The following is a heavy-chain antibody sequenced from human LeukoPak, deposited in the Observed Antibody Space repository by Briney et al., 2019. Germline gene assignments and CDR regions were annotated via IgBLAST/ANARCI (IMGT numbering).Heavy chain of an antibody. CDR1: GFSFSSYE. J-gene: IGHJ4*02. V-gene: IGHV3-48*03. CDR2: INTGGSTI. CDR3: ARDRPLSTYCGGDCYYKRGDY. D-gene: IGHD2-21*02. Sequence: GGSLRLSCAASGFSFSSYEMSWVRQAPGKGLEWMSYINTGGSTIDYADSVKGRFTVSRDNAKNSLYLQMNSLRAEDTAVYYCARDRPLSTYCGGDCYYKRGDYWGQGTLVTVSS.